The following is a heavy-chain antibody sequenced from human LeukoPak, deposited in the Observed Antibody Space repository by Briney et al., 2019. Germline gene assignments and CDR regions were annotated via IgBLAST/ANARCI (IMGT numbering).Heavy chain of an antibody. J-gene: IGHJ6*02. D-gene: IGHD2-21*02. Sequence: ASVKVSCKASGYTFTSYDINWVRQATGQGLEWMGWMNPNSGNTGYAQKFQGRVTMTRNTSISTAYMELSSLRSEDTAAYYCASAYCGGDCYSPGATNYYYYGMDVWGQGTTVTVSS. V-gene: IGHV1-8*01. CDR3: ASAYCGGDCYSPGATNYYYYGMDV. CDR2: MNPNSGNT. CDR1: GYTFTSYD.